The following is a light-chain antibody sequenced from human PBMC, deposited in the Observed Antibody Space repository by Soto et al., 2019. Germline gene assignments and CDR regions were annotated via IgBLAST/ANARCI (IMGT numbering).Light chain of an antibody. J-gene: IGKJ4*02. V-gene: IGKV3-15*01. CDR2: DTS. CDR1: QGVGSY. CDR3: QQHNNLPFT. Sequence: EIMMTQSPATRSVSPGERATLSCRASQGVGSYLAWYQQKPGQAPRLLIYDTSTRATGIPARFSGSGSGTDFTLTISSLQSEDFAIYYCQQHNNLPFTFGGGTKVEIK.